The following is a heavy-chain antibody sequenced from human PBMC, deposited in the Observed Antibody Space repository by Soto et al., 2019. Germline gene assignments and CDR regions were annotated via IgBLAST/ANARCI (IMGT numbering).Heavy chain of an antibody. Sequence: ASVKVSCKASGNTFTSYDINWVRQATGHGLEWMGWINPNSGNIGYAQKFQGRVTMTRDTAIRTAYMEVSRLRSDDTAVYYCARGRASGSYCRLDYWGQGTLVTVSS. D-gene: IGHD3-10*01. V-gene: IGHV1-8*01. CDR1: GNTFTSYD. CDR3: ARGRASGSYCRLDY. CDR2: INPNSGNI. J-gene: IGHJ4*02.